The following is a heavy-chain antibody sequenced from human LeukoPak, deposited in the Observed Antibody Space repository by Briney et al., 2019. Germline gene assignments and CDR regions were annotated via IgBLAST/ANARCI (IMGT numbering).Heavy chain of an antibody. D-gene: IGHD4-17*01. J-gene: IGHJ4*02. CDR1: GFTFSSYA. CDR3: AKDRRRVTTVTRESDY. CDR2: ISGNGGST. V-gene: IGHV3-23*01. Sequence: GGSLRLSCAASGFTFSSYAMSWVRQAPGKGLEWVSAISGNGGSTYYADSVKGRFTISRDNSKNTLYLQMNSLRAEDTAVYYCAKDRRRVTTVTRESDYWGQGTLVTVSS.